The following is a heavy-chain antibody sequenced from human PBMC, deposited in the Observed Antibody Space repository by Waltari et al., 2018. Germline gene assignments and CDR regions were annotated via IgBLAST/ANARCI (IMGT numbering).Heavy chain of an antibody. CDR3: ARNARWGGDAFDM. CDR1: GYTFTNYG. Sequence: QVQLVQSGAEVKKPGASVKVSCKASGYTFTNYGVSWVRKAPGQGLESMGWISGYNSKTSYAQKFQDRVTMTTDTSTGTAYMELRSLRYEDTAVYYCARNARWGGDAFDMWGRGTKVTVSS. J-gene: IGHJ3*02. V-gene: IGHV1-18*01. CDR2: ISGYNSKT. D-gene: IGHD3-16*01.